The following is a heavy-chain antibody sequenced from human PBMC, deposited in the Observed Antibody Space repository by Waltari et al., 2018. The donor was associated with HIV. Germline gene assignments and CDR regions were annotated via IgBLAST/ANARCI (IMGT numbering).Heavy chain of an antibody. CDR3: AKEGWELLQFGYYFDY. D-gene: IGHD1-26*01. J-gene: IGHJ4*02. V-gene: IGHV3-30*18. Sequence: QVQLVESGGGVVQPGKSLRLSCAASGFTFSNFGIHWVRQAPGKGLDWVAVISFDGRDEYYADSVKGRFTISRDNSKNTVYRQMNSLRADDTAVYYCAKEGWELLQFGYYFDYWGQGTLVTVSS. CDR2: ISFDGRDE. CDR1: GFTFSNFG.